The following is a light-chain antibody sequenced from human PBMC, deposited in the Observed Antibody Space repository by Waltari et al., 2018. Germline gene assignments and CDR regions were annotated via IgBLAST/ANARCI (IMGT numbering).Light chain of an antibody. J-gene: IGKJ2*01. Sequence: DVAMTQSPLSLPVRLGEPASISCRSIQRLLHGTGNDYLEWYLQKPGRSPHLLIYLGFNRASGVPDRCRGSGAGTEFTLKISRVEAEDVGLYYCRQALQNPPTFGRGTRVEI. V-gene: IGKV2-28*01. CDR1: QRLLHGTGNDY. CDR2: LGF. CDR3: RQALQNPPT.